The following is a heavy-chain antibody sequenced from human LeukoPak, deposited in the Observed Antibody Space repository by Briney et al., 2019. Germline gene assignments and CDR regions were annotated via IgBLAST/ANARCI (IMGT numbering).Heavy chain of an antibody. CDR2: ISAYNGNT. V-gene: IGHV1-18*04. CDR1: GYTFSSYG. J-gene: IGHJ4*02. Sequence: ASVKVSCKASGYTFSSYGISWVRQAPGQGREGMGWISAYNGNTKYTQKLQGRVTMITDTYTSKAYMEQRSLRSDDTAVDYCARGMVTAVTTFDYWGQGTLVTVSS. D-gene: IGHD2-21*02. CDR3: ARGMVTAVTTFDY.